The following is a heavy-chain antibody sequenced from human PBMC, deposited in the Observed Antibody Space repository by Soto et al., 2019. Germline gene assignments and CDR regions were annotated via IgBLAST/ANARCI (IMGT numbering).Heavy chain of an antibody. CDR2: IYFSGNT. CDR3: ARAYTYGPYFDY. V-gene: IGHV4-39*01. D-gene: IGHD3-10*01. CDR1: GDPFSSSTYY. Sequence: SETLSLTCTVSGDPFSSSTYYWGWIRQPPGKGLEWIGNIYFSGNTNYNPSLKSRVTISVDTSRNQFSLKLNSVTAADTAMYYCARAYTYGPYFDYWGRGTLVTVS. J-gene: IGHJ4*02.